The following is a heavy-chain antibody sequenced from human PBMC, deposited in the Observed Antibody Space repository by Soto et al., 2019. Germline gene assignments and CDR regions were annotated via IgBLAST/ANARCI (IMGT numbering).Heavy chain of an antibody. D-gene: IGHD3-3*01. J-gene: IGHJ6*03. CDR3: ARSLYYDFWSGYYTDARYYYYMDV. Sequence: SSETLSLTCTVSGGSISSYYLSWIRQPPGKGLEWIGYIYYSGSTNYNPSLKSRVTISVDTSKNQFSLKLSSVTAADTAVYYCARSLYYDFWSGYYTDARYYYYMDVWGKGTTVTVSS. CDR2: IYYSGST. CDR1: GGSISSYY. V-gene: IGHV4-59*01.